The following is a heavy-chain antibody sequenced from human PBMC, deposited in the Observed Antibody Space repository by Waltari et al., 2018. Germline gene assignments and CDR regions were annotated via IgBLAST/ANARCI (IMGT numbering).Heavy chain of an antibody. J-gene: IGHJ4*02. CDR2: IYYTGST. V-gene: IGHV4-59*01. Sequence: QVQLQESGPGLVKPSETLSLTCTVSRDSFGRNYWRWIRQPPGKGLEWLGYIYYTGSTNYNPSFKSRVTISVDTSKNEFSLKLKSVTAADTAVYYCARVDSYEKFLDYWGQGALVSVSS. CDR3: ARVDSYEKFLDY. CDR1: RDSFGRNY. D-gene: IGHD5-12*01.